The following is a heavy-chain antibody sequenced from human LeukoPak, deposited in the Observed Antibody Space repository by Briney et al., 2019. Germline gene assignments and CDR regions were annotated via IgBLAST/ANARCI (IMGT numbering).Heavy chain of an antibody. CDR2: INPIFGTA. CDR3: ARGSSGWPRFGWFDP. CDR1: GGTFISYV. J-gene: IGHJ5*02. D-gene: IGHD6-19*01. V-gene: IGHV1-69*01. Sequence: SSVTISFKASGGTFISYVSSWVRQAPGQGREWMGLINPIFGTANYAQKFPGRVTITADESTSTAYMELSSLRSEATAVYYCARGSSGWPRFGWFDPWGQGTLVTVSS.